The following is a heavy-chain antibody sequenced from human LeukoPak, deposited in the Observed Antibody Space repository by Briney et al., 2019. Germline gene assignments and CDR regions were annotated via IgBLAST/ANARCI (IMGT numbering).Heavy chain of an antibody. V-gene: IGHV4-39*01. D-gene: IGHD1-26*01. Sequence: SETLSLTCTVSGGSISSSSYYWGWIRQPPGKGLEWIGSIYYSGSTYYNPSLKSRVTISVDTSKNQFSLKQSSVTAADTAVYYCAIGEWELLPLDYWGQGTLVTVSS. J-gene: IGHJ4*02. CDR2: IYYSGST. CDR3: AIGEWELLPLDY. CDR1: GGSISSSSYY.